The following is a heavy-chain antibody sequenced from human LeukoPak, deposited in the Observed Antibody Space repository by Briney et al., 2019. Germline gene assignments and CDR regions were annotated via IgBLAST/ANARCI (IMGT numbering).Heavy chain of an antibody. J-gene: IGHJ4*02. CDR2: INHSGSS. D-gene: IGHD2-2*01. Sequence: SETLSLTCAVYGGSFSSYYWSWIRQPPGKGLEWIGEINHSGSSNFNPSLKSRVTISVDTSKNQFSLNLSSVTAADTGVYYCARATDIVVVPAVRRAFFDFWGQGTLVTVSS. CDR3: ARATDIVVVPAVRRAFFDF. CDR1: GGSFSSYY. V-gene: IGHV4-34*01.